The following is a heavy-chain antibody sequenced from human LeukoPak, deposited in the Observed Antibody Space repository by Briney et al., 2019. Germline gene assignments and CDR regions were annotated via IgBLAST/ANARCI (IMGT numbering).Heavy chain of an antibody. D-gene: IGHD3-10*01. CDR1: GASISSYY. V-gene: IGHV4-59*01. J-gene: IGHJ5*02. Sequence: SETLSLTCTVSGASISSYYWSWIRQPPGKGLEWSGYMYYSGSTNYNPSLKSRVTISVDTSKNQFSLKLSSVTAADTAVYYCARGLTVRSRVWFDPWGQGTLVTVSS. CDR2: MYYSGST. CDR3: ARGLTVRSRVWFDP.